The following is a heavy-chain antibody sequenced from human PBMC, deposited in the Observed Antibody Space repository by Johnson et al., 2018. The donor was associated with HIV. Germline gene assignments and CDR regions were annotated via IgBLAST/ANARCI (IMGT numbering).Heavy chain of an antibody. CDR2: ISYDGSNK. CDR1: GFTFSSYA. D-gene: IGHD3-3*01. CDR3: AKGAYYDFWSGYYTGIGAFDI. J-gene: IGHJ3*02. Sequence: VQVVESGGGLVPPGGSLGLSCAASGFTFSSYAMLCVRQAPGKGLEWVAVISYDGSNKYYADSVKGRFTISRATSKKTVYLQMNSLRVEYTAVYYCAKGAYYDFWSGYYTGIGAFDIWGQGTMVTVSS. V-gene: IGHV3-30-3*01.